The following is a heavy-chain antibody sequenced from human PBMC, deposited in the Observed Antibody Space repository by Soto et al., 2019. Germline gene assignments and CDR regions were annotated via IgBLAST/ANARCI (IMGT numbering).Heavy chain of an antibody. D-gene: IGHD3-22*01. CDR2: INSDGSRT. CDR1: GFTFSSYC. Sequence: GGSLILSCASFGFTFSSYCMHWVRQVPVKGLVWVSRINSDGSRTIYADSVKVRFTISRDNAKNTLYLQMNSLRAEDTAVYYCARALTYYYDIDYWGQGT. CDR3: ARALTYYYDIDY. J-gene: IGHJ4*02. V-gene: IGHV3-74*01.